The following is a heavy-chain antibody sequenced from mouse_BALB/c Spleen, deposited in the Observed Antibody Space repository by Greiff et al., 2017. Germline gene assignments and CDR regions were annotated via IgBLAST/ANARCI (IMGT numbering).Heavy chain of an antibody. J-gene: IGHJ4*01. Sequence: EVQLVESGGDLVKPGGSLKLSCAASGFTFSSYGMSWVRQTPDKRLEWVATISSGGSYTYYPDSVKGRFTISRDNAKNTLYLQMSSLKSEDTAMYYCARHYGKNYAMDYWGQGTSVTVSS. V-gene: IGHV5-6*01. CDR2: ISSGGSYT. CDR1: GFTFSSYG. D-gene: IGHD2-1*01. CDR3: ARHYGKNYAMDY.